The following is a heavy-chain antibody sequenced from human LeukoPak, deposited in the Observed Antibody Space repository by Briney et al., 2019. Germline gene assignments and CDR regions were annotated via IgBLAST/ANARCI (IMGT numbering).Heavy chain of an antibody. J-gene: IGHJ6*04. V-gene: IGHV3-33*01. D-gene: IGHD2-15*01. CDR3: ARGTMSVVVAATDYYYGMDV. Sequence: PGRSLRLSYAASGFTFSSYGMHWVRQAPGKGLEWVAVIWYDGSNKYYADSVKGRFTISRDNSKNTLYLQMNSLRAEDTAVYYCARGTMSVVVAATDYYYGMDVWGKGTTVTVSS. CDR1: GFTFSSYG. CDR2: IWYDGSNK.